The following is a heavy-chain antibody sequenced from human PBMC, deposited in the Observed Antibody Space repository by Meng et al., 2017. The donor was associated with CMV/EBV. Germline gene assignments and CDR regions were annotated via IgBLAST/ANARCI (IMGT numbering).Heavy chain of an antibody. CDR1: GFTFSSYA. Sequence: GESLKISCAASGFTFSSYAMSWVRQAPGKGLEWVSVIYSGGSSTYYADSVKGRFTISRDNSKNTLYLQMNSLRAEDTAVYYCAKGIFGVVGAGYYYYYGMDVWGQGTTVTVSS. D-gene: IGHD3-3*01. CDR2: IYSGGSST. V-gene: IGHV3-23*03. J-gene: IGHJ6*02. CDR3: AKGIFGVVGAGYYYYYGMDV.